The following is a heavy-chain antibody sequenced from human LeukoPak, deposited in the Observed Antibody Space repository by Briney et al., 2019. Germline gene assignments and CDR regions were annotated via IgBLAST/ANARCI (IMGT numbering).Heavy chain of an antibody. Sequence: GGSLRLSCAASGFTFSRAWMSWVRQAPGKGLEWVANVKEDGSEDYYADSVKGRFAISKDNAKNSLYLQMNNLRAEDTAMYYCARDADGYEDWGQGTLVIVSS. CDR2: VKEDGSED. V-gene: IGHV3-7*01. CDR3: ARDADGYED. D-gene: IGHD5-24*01. J-gene: IGHJ4*02. CDR1: GFTFSRAW.